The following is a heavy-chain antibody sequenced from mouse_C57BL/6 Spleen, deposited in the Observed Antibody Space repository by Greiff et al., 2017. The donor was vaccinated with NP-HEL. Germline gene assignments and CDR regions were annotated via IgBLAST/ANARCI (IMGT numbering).Heavy chain of an antibody. J-gene: IGHJ3*01. CDR3: ARGLTG. CDR1: GYTFTSYG. V-gene: IGHV1-81*01. CDR2: IYPRRGNT. D-gene: IGHD4-1*01. Sequence: VKLQQSGAELARPGASVKLSCKASGYTFTSYGISWVKQRTGQGLEWIGEIYPRRGNTYYNEKFKGKATLTADKSSSTAYMELRSLTSEDSAVYFCARGLTGWGQGTLVTVSA.